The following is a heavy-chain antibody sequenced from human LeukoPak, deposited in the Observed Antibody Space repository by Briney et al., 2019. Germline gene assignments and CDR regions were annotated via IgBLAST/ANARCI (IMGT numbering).Heavy chain of an antibody. CDR3: ASASYYYYMDV. J-gene: IGHJ6*03. CDR2: IYHSGST. Sequence: SETLSLTCAISGGSISSSNWWSWVRQPPGKGLEWIGEIYHSGSTNYNPSLKSRVTISVDTSKNQFSLKLSSVTAADTAVYYCASASYYYYMDVWGKGTTVTVSS. CDR1: GGSISSSNW. V-gene: IGHV4-4*02.